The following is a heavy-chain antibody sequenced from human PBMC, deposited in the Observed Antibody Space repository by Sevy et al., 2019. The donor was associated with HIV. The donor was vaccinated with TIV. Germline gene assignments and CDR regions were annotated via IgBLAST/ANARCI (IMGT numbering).Heavy chain of an antibody. CDR1: GFTFSVYW. D-gene: IGHD5-18*01. V-gene: IGHV3-7*04. CDR2: MKEDGSDK. Sequence: GESLKISCAASGFTFSVYWMTWVRQAPGKGLEWVATMKEDGSDKDYVDSVKGRFTISRDNAKNSLYLQMNSLRAEDTAVYYCGRGGVGGYSYSLDQWGLGTLVTVSS. J-gene: IGHJ4*02. CDR3: GRGGVGGYSYSLDQ.